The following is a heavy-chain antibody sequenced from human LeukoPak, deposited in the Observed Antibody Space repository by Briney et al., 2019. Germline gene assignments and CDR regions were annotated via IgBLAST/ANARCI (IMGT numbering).Heavy chain of an antibody. V-gene: IGHV1-18*01. CDR3: ARDTMVRGVIPWDY. J-gene: IGHJ4*02. CDR1: GYTFTSYG. CDR2: ISAYNGNT. Sequence: GASVKVSCKASGYTFTSYGISWVRQAPGQGLEWMGWISAYNGNTNYAQKLQGRVTMTTDTSTSTAYMELRSLRSDDTAVYYCARDTMVRGVIPWDYWGQGTLVTVSS. D-gene: IGHD3-10*01.